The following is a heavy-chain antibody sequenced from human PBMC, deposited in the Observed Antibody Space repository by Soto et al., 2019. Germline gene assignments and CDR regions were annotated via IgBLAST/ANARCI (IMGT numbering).Heavy chain of an antibody. CDR2: ISSDGSKK. V-gene: IGHV3-30*04. CDR3: ARDEYYDPSGPPFDY. Sequence: GGSLRLSCAASGFTFSSYAMHWVRQAPGKGLEWVAVISSDGSKKYYADSVKGRFTISRDNSKNTLYLQMNSLRTEDTAVYYCARDEYYDPSGPPFDYWGQGSLVTVSS. J-gene: IGHJ4*02. D-gene: IGHD3-22*01. CDR1: GFTFSSYA.